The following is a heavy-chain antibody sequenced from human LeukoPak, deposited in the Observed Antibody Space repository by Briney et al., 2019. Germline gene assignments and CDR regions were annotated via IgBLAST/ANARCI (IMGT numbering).Heavy chain of an antibody. CDR2: ISGNGGNT. Sequence: GGSLRLSCATSGFTFDDYAMHWVRQAPGKGLDWVSLISGNGGNTYYADSVKGRFTISRDNSKNSLYLQMNSLRTEDTALYYCANGGSGSYKGVDSWGQGTLVTVSS. J-gene: IGHJ4*02. V-gene: IGHV3-43*02. CDR1: GFTFDDYA. D-gene: IGHD3-10*01. CDR3: ANGGSGSYKGVDS.